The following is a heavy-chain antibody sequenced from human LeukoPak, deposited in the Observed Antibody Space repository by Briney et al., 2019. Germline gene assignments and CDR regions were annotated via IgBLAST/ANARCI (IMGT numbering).Heavy chain of an antibody. D-gene: IGHD6-13*01. Sequence: GGSLRLSCAVSGYTFSSYWMNWVRQAPGKGLEWVASIKQDGGEKSYVDSVKGRFIISRDNAKNSLYLQMSSLRAEDTAVYYCARDGTAAGLYFDSWGQGTLVTVSS. J-gene: IGHJ4*01. V-gene: IGHV3-7*01. CDR3: ARDGTAAGLYFDS. CDR1: GYTFSSYW. CDR2: IKQDGGEK.